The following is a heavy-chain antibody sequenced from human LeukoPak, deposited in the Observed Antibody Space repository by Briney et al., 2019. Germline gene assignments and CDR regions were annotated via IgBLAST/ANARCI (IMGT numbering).Heavy chain of an antibody. J-gene: IGHJ4*02. CDR2: IYYSGST. CDR3: ARRRYYDSSGYLYYFDY. D-gene: IGHD3-22*01. Sequence: SSETLSLTCTVSGGSISSSSYYWGWIRQPPGKGLEWIGSIYYSGSTYYNPSLKSRVTISVDTSKNQFSLKLSSVTAADTAVYYCARRRYYDSSGYLYYFDYWGQGTLVTVSS. V-gene: IGHV4-39*01. CDR1: GGSISSSSYY.